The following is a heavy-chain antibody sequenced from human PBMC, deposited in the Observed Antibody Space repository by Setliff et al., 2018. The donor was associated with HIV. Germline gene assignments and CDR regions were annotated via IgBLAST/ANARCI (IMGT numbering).Heavy chain of an antibody. CDR1: GLTFSSSA. CDR2: ISSNGGSI. J-gene: IGHJ4*02. CDR3: VKDRRPLERATYLLDY. Sequence: GGSPRLSCSASGLTFSSSAMHWVHQAPGKGPEYVSAISSNGGSIYYADSVKGRFTISRDNSKTTLYLQMSSLGAEDTAVYYCVKDRRPLERATYLLDYWGQGTLVTVSS. D-gene: IGHD5-12*01. V-gene: IGHV3-64D*09.